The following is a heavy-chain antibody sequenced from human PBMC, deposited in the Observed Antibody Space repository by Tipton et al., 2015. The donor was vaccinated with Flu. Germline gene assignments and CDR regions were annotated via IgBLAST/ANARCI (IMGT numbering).Heavy chain of an antibody. V-gene: IGHV4-4*07. D-gene: IGHD3-22*01. Sequence: LVQPSETLSLTCNVSGGSIDRYYWSWIRQSVGKGPEWIGRTHTNGNTNYNSSFGSRLTMSVDTSKSQFSMTLTSVTVADTAVYYCASGNFYDSSGYFAFWGQGILVTVSP. J-gene: IGHJ4*02. CDR1: GGSIDRYY. CDR3: ASGNFYDSSGYFAF. CDR2: THTNGNT.